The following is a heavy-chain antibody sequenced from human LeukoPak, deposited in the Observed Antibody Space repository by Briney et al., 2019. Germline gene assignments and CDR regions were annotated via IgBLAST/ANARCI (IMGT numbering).Heavy chain of an antibody. V-gene: IGHV3-53*01. D-gene: IGHD3-9*01. CDR2: IYSGGST. J-gene: IGHJ4*02. Sequence: XXXXXAXSGFTVSSNYMSWVRQAPGKGLEWVSVIYSGGSTYYADSVTGRFTISRDNSKNTLYLQMNSLRAEDTAVYYCLTRLTDYWGQGTLVTVSS. CDR1: GFTVSSNY. CDR3: LTRLTDY.